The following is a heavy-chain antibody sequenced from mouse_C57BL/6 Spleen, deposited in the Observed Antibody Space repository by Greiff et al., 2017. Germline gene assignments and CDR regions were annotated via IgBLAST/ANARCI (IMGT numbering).Heavy chain of an antibody. Sequence: EVHLVESGGGLVKPGGSLKLSCAASGFTFSDYGMHWVRQAPGKGLEWVAYISSGSSTIYYADTVKGRFTISRDNSTNTRFLQMTSLRSEDTAMFYGARECYSNYEHAMDYWGQGTSVTVSS. J-gene: IGHJ4*01. CDR2: ISSGSSTI. V-gene: IGHV5-17*01. CDR1: GFTFSDYG. D-gene: IGHD2-5*01. CDR3: ARECYSNYEHAMDY.